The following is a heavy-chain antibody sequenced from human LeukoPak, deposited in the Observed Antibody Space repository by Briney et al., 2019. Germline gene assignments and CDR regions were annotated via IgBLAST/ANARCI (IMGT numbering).Heavy chain of an antibody. J-gene: IGHJ1*01. V-gene: IGHV1-8*01. CDR1: GYTFTSYD. CDR3: ARASRYGSGRTEYFQH. Sequence: ASVKVSCKASGYTFTSYDINWVRQATGQGLEWMGWMNPNSGNTGYAQKFQGRVTITRDTSASTAYMELSSLRSEDAAVYYCARASRYGSGRTEYFQHWGQGTLVTVSS. D-gene: IGHD3-10*01. CDR2: MNPNSGNT.